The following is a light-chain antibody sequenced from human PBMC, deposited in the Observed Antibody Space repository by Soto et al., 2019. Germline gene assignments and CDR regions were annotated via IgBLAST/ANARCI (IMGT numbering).Light chain of an antibody. Sequence: QSVLTQPPSASGTPGQRVTISCSGSSSNIGSNTVNWYQQLPGTAPKFLIYKNNQRPSGVPDRFSGSKSGTSASLAISGLQAEDEADYYCQSYDSSLSAVFGGGTKVTVL. CDR3: QSYDSSLSAV. J-gene: IGLJ2*01. CDR2: KNN. V-gene: IGLV1-44*01. CDR1: SSNIGSNT.